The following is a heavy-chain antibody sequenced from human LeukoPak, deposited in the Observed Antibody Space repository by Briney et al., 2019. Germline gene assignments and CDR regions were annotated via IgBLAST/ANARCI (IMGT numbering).Heavy chain of an antibody. CDR3: ARVRGSYFDY. CDR2: ISSNGGST. V-gene: IGHV3-64*01. D-gene: IGHD1-26*01. J-gene: IGHJ4*02. CDR1: GFTFSSYA. Sequence: PGGSLRLSCAASGFTFSSYAMHWVRQAPRKGLEYVSAISSNGGSTYYANSVKGRFTISRDNFKNTLYLQMGSLRAEDMAVYYCARVRGSYFDYWGQGTLVTVSS.